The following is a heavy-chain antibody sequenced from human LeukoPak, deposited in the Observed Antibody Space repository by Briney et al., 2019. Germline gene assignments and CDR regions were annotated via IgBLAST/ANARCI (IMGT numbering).Heavy chain of an antibody. V-gene: IGHV4-59*08. CDR2: IYYSGST. CDR3: ARLTTYGDYYYYGMDV. D-gene: IGHD4-17*01. CDR1: GGSISSYY. J-gene: IGHJ6*02. Sequence: SETLSPTCTVSGGSISSYYWSWIRQPPGKGLEWIGYIYYSGSTNYNPSLKSRVTISVDTSKNQFSLKLSSVTAADTAVYYCARLTTYGDYYYYGMDVWGQGTTVTVSS.